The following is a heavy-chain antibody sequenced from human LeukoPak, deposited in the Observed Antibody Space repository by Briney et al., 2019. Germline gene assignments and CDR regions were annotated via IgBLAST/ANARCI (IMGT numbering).Heavy chain of an antibody. J-gene: IGHJ6*02. Sequence: SLRLSCAASGFTFSSYGMHWVRQAPGKGLEWVAVIWYDGSNKYYADSVKGRFTISRDNSKNTLYLQMNSLRAEDTAVYYCARENQQLVPHYYGMDVWGQGTTVTVSS. D-gene: IGHD6-13*01. CDR2: IWYDGSNK. V-gene: IGHV3-33*01. CDR3: ARENQQLVPHYYGMDV. CDR1: GFTFSSYG.